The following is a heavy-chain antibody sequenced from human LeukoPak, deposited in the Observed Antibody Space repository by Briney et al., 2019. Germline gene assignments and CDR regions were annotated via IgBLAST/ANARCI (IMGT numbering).Heavy chain of an antibody. CDR2: INHSGST. Sequence: PSETLSLTCAVYGGSFSGYYWSWIRQPPEKGLEWIGEINHSGSTNYNPSLKSRVTISVDTSKNQFSLKLSSVTAADTAVYYCASTTAAEYFQHWGQGTLVTVSS. CDR3: ASTTAAEYFQH. V-gene: IGHV4-34*01. J-gene: IGHJ1*01. D-gene: IGHD1-14*01. CDR1: GGSFSGYY.